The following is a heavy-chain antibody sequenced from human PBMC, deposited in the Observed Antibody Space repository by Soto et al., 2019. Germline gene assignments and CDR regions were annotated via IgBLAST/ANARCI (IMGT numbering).Heavy chain of an antibody. CDR1: GFTFSSYS. V-gene: IGHV3-21*01. D-gene: IGHD1-26*01. J-gene: IGHJ6*02. CDR2: ISSSSSYI. Sequence: GGSLRLSCAASGFTFSSYSMNWVRQAPGKGLEWVSSISSSSSYIYYADSVKGRFTISRDNAKNSLYLQMNSLRAEDTAVYYCARDFTGLLARYHYVMDVWGQGTTVTGSS. CDR3: ARDFTGLLARYHYVMDV.